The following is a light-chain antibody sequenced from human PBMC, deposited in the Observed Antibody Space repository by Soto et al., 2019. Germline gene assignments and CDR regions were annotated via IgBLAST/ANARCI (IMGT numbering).Light chain of an antibody. V-gene: IGKV1-5*03. J-gene: IGKJ1*01. CDR3: QQYNSYSWT. CDR1: HSISDW. CDR2: KAS. Sequence: DIQMTQSPSTLSASVGDSVTITCRASHSISDWVAWYQQKPGKAPEVLIYKASTLQSGVPSRFSGSGSGTEFTLTISSLQPDDFATYYCQQYNSYSWTFGQGTKVEI.